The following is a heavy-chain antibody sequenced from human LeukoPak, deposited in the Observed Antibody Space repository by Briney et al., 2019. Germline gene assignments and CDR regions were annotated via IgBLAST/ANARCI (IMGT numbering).Heavy chain of an antibody. V-gene: IGHV3-21*06. Sequence: GGSLRLSCAASGFTFSSYSMNWVRQAPGKGLEWVSSISSSSSYIYYADSVKGRFTISRDSAKNSLYLQMNSLRAEDTAVYYCARGEQQLVLRDYYYGMDVWGQGTTVTVSS. CDR1: GFTFSSYS. J-gene: IGHJ6*02. CDR2: ISSSSSYI. D-gene: IGHD6-13*01. CDR3: ARGEQQLVLRDYYYGMDV.